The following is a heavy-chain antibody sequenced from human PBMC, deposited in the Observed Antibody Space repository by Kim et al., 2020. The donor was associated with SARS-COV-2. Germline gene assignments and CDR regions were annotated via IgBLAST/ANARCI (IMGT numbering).Heavy chain of an antibody. CDR3: ARAPMYRKSIGMDA. Sequence: ASVKVSCKASGYTFTNYDINWVRQATGQGPEWMGWMNTNIGGTGYAEKFQGRVSMTRDTSTSTAYMELSSLTSDDTAVYYCARAPMYRKSIGMDAWGQGTTVIVSS. D-gene: IGHD1-26*01. V-gene: IGHV1-8*01. J-gene: IGHJ6*02. CDR2: MNTNIGGT. CDR1: GYTFTNYD.